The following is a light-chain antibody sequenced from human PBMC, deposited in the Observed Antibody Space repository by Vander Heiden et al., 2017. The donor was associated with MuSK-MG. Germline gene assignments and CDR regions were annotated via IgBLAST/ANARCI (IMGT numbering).Light chain of an antibody. Sequence: EIVLTQSPATLSLSPGERATLPCRASPSVSSHLAWYQPKPGQAPRPPISDASRGATSIPALCGGRGSRKVFTLTISSLEHEAVADYYCQQRSNGPQTFGQGTKLDIK. CDR3: QQRSNGPQT. J-gene: IGKJ2*01. CDR1: PSVSSH. V-gene: IGKV3-11*01. CDR2: DAS.